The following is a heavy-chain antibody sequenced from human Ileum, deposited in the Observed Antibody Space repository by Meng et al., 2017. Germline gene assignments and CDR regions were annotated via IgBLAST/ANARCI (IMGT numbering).Heavy chain of an antibody. CDR2: LYPRDSDT. CDR1: GYSFTSYW. D-gene: IGHD1-1*01. Sequence: GESLMISWKASGYSFTSYWIAWVRQMPGKDLEWVGVLYPRDSDTRYSPSFQGQVTISADESITTAYLQWRSLKASDAAIYYCARRPLRTGDAFDIWGQGTMVTVSS. J-gene: IGHJ3*02. CDR3: ARRPLRTGDAFDI. V-gene: IGHV5-51*01.